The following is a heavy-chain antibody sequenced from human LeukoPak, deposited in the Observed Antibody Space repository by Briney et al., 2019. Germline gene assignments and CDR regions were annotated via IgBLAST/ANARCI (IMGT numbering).Heavy chain of an antibody. J-gene: IGHJ5*02. D-gene: IGHD3-10*01. CDR1: GFTFSSYW. V-gene: IGHV3-7*01. Sequence: GGSLRLSCAASGFTFSSYWMSWVRQAPGKGLEWVANIKQDGSEKYYVDSVKGRFTVSKDNAKNSLYLQMNSLRAEDTAAYYCARDGDYGSGRGWFDPWGQGTLVTVSS. CDR2: IKQDGSEK. CDR3: ARDGDYGSGRGWFDP.